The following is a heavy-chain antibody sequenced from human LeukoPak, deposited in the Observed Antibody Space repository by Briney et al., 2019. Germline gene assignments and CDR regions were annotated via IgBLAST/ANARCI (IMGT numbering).Heavy chain of an antibody. D-gene: IGHD4-23*01. CDR2: IYHSGST. V-gene: IGHV4-38-2*01. Sequence: KPSETLSLTCAVSGYSISSGYYWGWIRQPPGKGLEWSGRIYHSGSTYYNPSLKRRVTISVDTSKNQFSLKLRSVTAADTAVYYCARLYYGGITYYYYYLDVWGKGTTVTVSS. CDR1: GYSISSGYY. J-gene: IGHJ6*03. CDR3: ARLYYGGITYYYYYLDV.